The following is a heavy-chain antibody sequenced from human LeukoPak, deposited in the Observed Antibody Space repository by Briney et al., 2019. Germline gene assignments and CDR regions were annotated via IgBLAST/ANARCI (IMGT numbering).Heavy chain of an antibody. D-gene: IGHD3-10*01. J-gene: IGHJ4*02. Sequence: SVKVSCKASGGTFSSYAISWVRQAPGQGLEWMGGIIPIFGTANYAQKFQGRVTMTADTSTSTAYMELRSLRSDDTAVYYCARVTPYGSGSYPIYYFDYWGQGTLVTVSS. CDR2: IIPIFGTA. CDR3: ARVTPYGSGSYPIYYFDY. V-gene: IGHV1-69*06. CDR1: GGTFSSYA.